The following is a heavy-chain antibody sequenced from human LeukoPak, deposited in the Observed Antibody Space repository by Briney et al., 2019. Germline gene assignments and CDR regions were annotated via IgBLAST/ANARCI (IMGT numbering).Heavy chain of an antibody. Sequence: ASVKVSCKASGYTFTSYYMHWVRQAPGQGLEWMGLINPSGGSATYAQKFQGRVTMTRDTSTSTVYMELSSLRSEDTAVYYCARDGHRRYYYDSSGREDAFDIWGQGTMVTVSS. D-gene: IGHD3-22*01. J-gene: IGHJ3*02. CDR3: ARDGHRRYYYDSSGREDAFDI. CDR2: INPSGGSA. CDR1: GYTFTSYY. V-gene: IGHV1-46*01.